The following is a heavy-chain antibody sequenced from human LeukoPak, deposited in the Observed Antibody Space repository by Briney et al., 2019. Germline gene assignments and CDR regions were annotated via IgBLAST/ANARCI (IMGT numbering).Heavy chain of an antibody. J-gene: IGHJ4*02. CDR1: GFTFRNSY. CDR3: ARDLNYNFDY. D-gene: IGHD1-7*01. Sequence: GGSLRLPCAASGFTFRNSYMHWVRQAPGKGLVWVSRIDNDGSTTYADSVKGRFTISRDNAKSTVFLQLNSLKAEDTAVYYCARDLNYNFDYWGQGTLVTVSS. CDR2: IDNDGST. V-gene: IGHV3-74*01.